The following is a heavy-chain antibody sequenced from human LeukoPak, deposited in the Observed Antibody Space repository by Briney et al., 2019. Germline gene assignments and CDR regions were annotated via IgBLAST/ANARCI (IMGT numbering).Heavy chain of an antibody. V-gene: IGHV3-48*03. Sequence: GGSLRLSCAASGFTFSTYAMSWVRQAPGKGLEWVSYISSSGSTIYYADSVKGRFTISRDNAKNSLYLQMNSLRAEDTAVYYCARTGYDFWSGPPDYWGQGTLVTVSS. CDR1: GFTFSTYA. CDR2: ISSSGSTI. CDR3: ARTGYDFWSGPPDY. J-gene: IGHJ4*02. D-gene: IGHD3-3*01.